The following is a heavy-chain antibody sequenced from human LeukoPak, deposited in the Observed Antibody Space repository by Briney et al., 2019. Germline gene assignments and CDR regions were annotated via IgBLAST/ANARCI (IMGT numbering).Heavy chain of an antibody. V-gene: IGHV3-66*02. Sequence: GGSLRLSCAASGFIFSDHYMNWFRQSPGKGLEWVAGISQGGRTFYAAAVKGRFTISRDNSKNTLYLQMNSLRAEDTAVYYCAKGAGSGSYYNEGGNWFDPWGQGTLVTVSS. CDR3: AKGAGSGSYYNEGGNWFDP. CDR1: GFIFSDHY. D-gene: IGHD3-10*01. J-gene: IGHJ5*02. CDR2: ISQGGRT.